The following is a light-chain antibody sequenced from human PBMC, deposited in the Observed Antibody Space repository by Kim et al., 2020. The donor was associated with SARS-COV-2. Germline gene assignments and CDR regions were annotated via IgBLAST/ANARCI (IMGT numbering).Light chain of an antibody. CDR2: HDR. V-gene: IGLV3-21*04. CDR3: QVWDNNSNHIV. J-gene: IGLJ2*01. CDR1: NVGSKR. Sequence: APEETARMTCGGTNVGSKRVHWYRQMPGQAPVLVIYHDRDRPSGIPERFSGSKSGDTATLTISRVVAGDEADYYCQVWDNNSNHIVFGGGTQLTVL.